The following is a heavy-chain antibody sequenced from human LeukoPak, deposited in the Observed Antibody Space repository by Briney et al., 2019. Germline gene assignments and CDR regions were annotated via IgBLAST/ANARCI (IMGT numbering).Heavy chain of an antibody. CDR1: GGTFSSYA. D-gene: IGHD1-26*01. Sequence: ASVKVSCKASGGTFSSYAISWVRQAPGQGLEWMGIINPSGGSTSYAQKFQGRVTMTRDTSTSTVYMELSSLRSEDTAVYYCARDADSGSYGGAFDYWGQGTLVTVSS. CDR2: INPSGGST. V-gene: IGHV1-46*01. CDR3: ARDADSGSYGGAFDY. J-gene: IGHJ4*02.